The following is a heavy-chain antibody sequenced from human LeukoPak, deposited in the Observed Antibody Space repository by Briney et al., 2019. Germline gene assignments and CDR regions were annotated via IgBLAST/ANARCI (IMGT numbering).Heavy chain of an antibody. Sequence: GESLKISCKGSGYSFTSYWIGWVRQMPGKGLEWMGIIYPGDSDTRYSPSFQGQVTISADKSISTAYLQWSSLKASDTAMYYCARTAAGYDILTGYYENYFDYWGQGTLVTVSS. J-gene: IGHJ4*02. CDR2: IYPGDSDT. D-gene: IGHD3-9*01. CDR3: ARTAAGYDILTGYYENYFDY. V-gene: IGHV5-51*01. CDR1: GYSFTSYW.